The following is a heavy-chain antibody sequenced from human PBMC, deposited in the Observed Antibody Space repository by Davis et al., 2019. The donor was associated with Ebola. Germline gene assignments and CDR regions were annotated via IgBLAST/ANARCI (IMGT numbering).Heavy chain of an antibody. J-gene: IGHJ6*02. D-gene: IGHD2-2*01. CDR1: GGSISSYY. Sequence: MPSETLSLTCTVSGGSISSYYWSWIRQPPGKGLEWIGYIYYSGSTNYNPSLKSRVTISVDTSKNQFSLKLSSVTAADTAVYYCARGRCSSTSCYSYYYYGMDVWGQGTTVTVSS. CDR3: ARGRCSSTSCYSYYYYGMDV. CDR2: IYYSGST. V-gene: IGHV4-59*12.